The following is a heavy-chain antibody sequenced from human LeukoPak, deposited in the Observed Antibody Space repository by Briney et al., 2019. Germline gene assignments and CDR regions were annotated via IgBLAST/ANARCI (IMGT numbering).Heavy chain of an antibody. CDR2: IIPIFGTA. Sequence: SVKVSCKASGGTFSSYAISWVRQAPGQGLEWMGGIIPIFGTANYAQKFQGRVMITTDESTSTAYMELSSLRSEDTAVYYCARDEYGSGSYYNYYYMDVWGKGTTVTVSS. CDR1: GGTFSSYA. V-gene: IGHV1-69*05. J-gene: IGHJ6*03. D-gene: IGHD3-10*01. CDR3: ARDEYGSGSYYNYYYMDV.